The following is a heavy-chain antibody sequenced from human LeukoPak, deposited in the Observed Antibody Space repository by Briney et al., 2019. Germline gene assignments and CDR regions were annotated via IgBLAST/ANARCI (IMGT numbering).Heavy chain of an antibody. CDR3: AKDGAVRDSSLGFDI. V-gene: IGHV3-30*18. CDR1: GFTVSSYG. D-gene: IGHD3-22*01. Sequence: PGGTLRLSCAASGFTVSSYGMHWVRQAPGKGLEWVAVISNEGTNKYYVDSVKGRFTISRDNSKNTLYLQMNSLRVEDTAVYYCAKDGAVRDSSLGFDIWGQGTMVTVSS. CDR2: ISNEGTNK. J-gene: IGHJ3*02.